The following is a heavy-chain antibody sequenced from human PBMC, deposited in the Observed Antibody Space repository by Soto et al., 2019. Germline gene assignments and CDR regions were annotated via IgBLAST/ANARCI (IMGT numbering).Heavy chain of an antibody. Sequence: EVQLVQSGAEVKKPGESLKISCKGSGYSFGNFWIAWVRQMPGKGLEWMGIVYPDDSDIRYSPSFQGQVTISADKSVSTASLHLSTPGASDTAIFYCAKPLVGGGALDIWGQGTVVTVSS. CDR1: GYSFGNFW. CDR2: VYPDDSDI. CDR3: AKPLVGGGALDI. D-gene: IGHD1-26*01. V-gene: IGHV5-51*01. J-gene: IGHJ3*02.